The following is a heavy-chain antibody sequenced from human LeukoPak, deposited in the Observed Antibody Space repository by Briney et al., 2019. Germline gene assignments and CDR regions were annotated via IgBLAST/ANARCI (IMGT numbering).Heavy chain of an antibody. J-gene: IGHJ6*02. CDR2: MNPYRGKT. D-gene: IGHD3-3*01. CDR1: GYTFTSYA. V-gene: IGHV1-8*01. Sequence: ASVKVSCKASGYTFTSYAINRVRQATGQGREWMGWMNPYRGKTGYAQKFPGRVTMSRNTSTSPAYMELSSLRAECTAVYYCARGGELRFLERLLYRPYYDYGMDVWGQGTTVTVSS. CDR3: ARGGELRFLERLLYRPYYDYGMDV.